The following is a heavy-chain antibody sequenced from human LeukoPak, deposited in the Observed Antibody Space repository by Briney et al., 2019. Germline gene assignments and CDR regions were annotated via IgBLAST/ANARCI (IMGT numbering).Heavy chain of an antibody. CDR3: ARAGVCSSTSCYADLYYYYYGMDV. V-gene: IGHV1-18*03. D-gene: IGHD2-2*01. CDR2: ISAYNGNT. CDR1: GYTFTSYG. Sequence: ASVKVSCKASGYTFTSYGISWVRQAPGQGLEWMGWISAYNGNTNYAQKLQGRVTMTADTSTSTAYMELRSLRSDDMAVYYCARAGVCSSTSCYADLYYYYYGMDVWGKGTTVTVSS. J-gene: IGHJ6*04.